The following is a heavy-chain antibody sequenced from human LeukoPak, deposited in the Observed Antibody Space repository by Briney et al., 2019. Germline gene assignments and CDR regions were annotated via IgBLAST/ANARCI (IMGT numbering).Heavy chain of an antibody. J-gene: IGHJ4*02. D-gene: IGHD6-19*01. Sequence: PSETLSLTCTVSGGYISSYYWTWIRQPPGAGLEWIGYIYYSGSTNYNPSLKSRVTISVDTSKNQFSLKLSSVTAADTAVYYCAKWAYSTDWYQYFDNWGQGTLVTVSS. CDR3: AKWAYSTDWYQYFDN. V-gene: IGHV4-59*08. CDR1: GGYISSYY. CDR2: IYYSGST.